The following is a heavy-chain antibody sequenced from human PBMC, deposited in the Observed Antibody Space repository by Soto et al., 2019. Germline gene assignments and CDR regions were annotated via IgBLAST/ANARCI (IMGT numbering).Heavy chain of an antibody. CDR1: GDSISSSVW. D-gene: IGHD7-27*01. J-gene: IGHJ4*02. CDR2: VFHTGDT. CDR3: ARKAWVRFDY. V-gene: IGHV4-4*02. Sequence: SETLSLTCAVSGDSISSSVWWTWVRQPPGKGLEWIGEVFHTGDTYFNPSLRSRVAMSVDKSTNEFSLKVTSVTAADTAIYYCARKAWVRFDYWGQGALVTV.